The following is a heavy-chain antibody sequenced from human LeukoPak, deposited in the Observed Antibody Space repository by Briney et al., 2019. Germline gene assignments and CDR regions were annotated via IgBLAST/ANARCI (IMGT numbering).Heavy chain of an antibody. D-gene: IGHD3-22*01. CDR3: ATVPSTTYYYDSSGYYYEMGGAFDI. CDR2: IYSGGST. V-gene: IGHV3-66*02. Sequence: GGSLRLSCAASGFTVSSNYMSWVRQAPGKGLEGVSVIYSGGSTYYADSVKGRFTISRDNSKNTLYLQMNSLRAEDTAVYYCATVPSTTYYYDSSGYYYEMGGAFDIWGQGTMVTVSS. CDR1: GFTVSSNY. J-gene: IGHJ3*02.